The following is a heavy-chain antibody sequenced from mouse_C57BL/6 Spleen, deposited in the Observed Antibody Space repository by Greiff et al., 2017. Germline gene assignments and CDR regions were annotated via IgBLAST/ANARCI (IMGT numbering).Heavy chain of an antibody. Sequence: VQLTESGAELVRPGASVKLSCTASGFNIKDYYMHWVKQRHEQGLEWIGRIDPDDGDTGYAPKFQGKATMTADTSSNTAYLQLSSLTSEDTAVYYGTTLGYYGSSFYYFDYWGQGTTLTVSS. CDR2: IDPDDGDT. CDR3: TTLGYYGSSFYYFDY. CDR1: GFNIKDYY. D-gene: IGHD1-1*01. V-gene: IGHV14-1*01. J-gene: IGHJ2*01.